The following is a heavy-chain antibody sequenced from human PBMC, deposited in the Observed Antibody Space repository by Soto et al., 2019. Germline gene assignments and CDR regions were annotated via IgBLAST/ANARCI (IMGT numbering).Heavy chain of an antibody. D-gene: IGHD6-19*01. V-gene: IGHV3-23*01. J-gene: IGHJ4*02. CDR2: ISGSGGNR. CDR1: GFTFSSYA. CDR3: AKEQAGYYFDY. Sequence: PGGSLRLSCAASGFTFSSYAMSWVRQAPGKGLEWVSGISGSGGNRNYADSVKGRFTISKGNSKNTLYLQMNSLRAEDTAVYYCAKEQAGYYFDYWGQGTLVTVSS.